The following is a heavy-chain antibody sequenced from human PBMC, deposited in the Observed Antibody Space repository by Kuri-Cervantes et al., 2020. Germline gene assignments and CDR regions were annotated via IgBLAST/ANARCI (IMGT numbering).Heavy chain of an antibody. D-gene: IGHD1-26*01. CDR1: GYTFSYHG. J-gene: IGHJ4*02. Sequence: GESLKISCAASGYTFSYHGMNWVRQAPGKGLEWVSSITSSSSYIYYADSVKGRFTISRDNAKNSLYLQMNSLRAEDTAVYYCARVTGIVGSTTADYWGQGTLVTVSS. CDR2: ITSSSSYI. CDR3: ARVTGIVGSTTADY. V-gene: IGHV3-21*01.